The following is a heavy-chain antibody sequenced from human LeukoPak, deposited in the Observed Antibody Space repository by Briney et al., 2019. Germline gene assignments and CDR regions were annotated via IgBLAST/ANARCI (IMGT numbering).Heavy chain of an antibody. CDR3: AKGYYGSGSYGWFDY. CDR2: ISGCGDRT. J-gene: IGHJ4*02. D-gene: IGHD3-10*01. V-gene: IGHV3-23*01. CDR1: GFTFSSSA. Sequence: GGSLRLSCAASGFTFSSSAMSWVRQAPGKGLEWVSTISGCGDRTYYADSVKGRFTISSDNSKNTLFLHMNSLRAEDTAVYSCAKGYYGSGSYGWFDYWGQGTLVTVSS.